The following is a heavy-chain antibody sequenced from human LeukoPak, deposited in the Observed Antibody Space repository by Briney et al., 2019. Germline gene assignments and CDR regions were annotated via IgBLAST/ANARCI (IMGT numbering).Heavy chain of an antibody. Sequence: SENLSLTCTVSGYSISSGYYWGWIQQPPGKGLEWIGSIYHSGSTYYNPSLKSRVTISVDTSKNQFSLKLSSVTAADTAVYYCARGEGDYWGQGTLVTVSS. J-gene: IGHJ4*02. CDR1: GYSISSGYY. V-gene: IGHV4-38-2*02. CDR2: IYHSGST. CDR3: ARGEGDY.